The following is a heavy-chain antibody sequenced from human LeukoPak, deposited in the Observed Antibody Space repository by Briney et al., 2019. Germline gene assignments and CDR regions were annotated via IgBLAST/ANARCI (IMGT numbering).Heavy chain of an antibody. Sequence: SETLSLTCTVSGGSISSSSYYWGWIRQPPGKGLEWIGSIYYSGSTYYNPSLKSRVTISVDTSKNQFSLKLSSVTAADTAVYYCARGRWSPAYWGQGTLVTVSS. CDR2: IYYSGST. J-gene: IGHJ4*02. CDR1: GGSISSSSYY. CDR3: ARGRWSPAY. D-gene: IGHD1-1*01. V-gene: IGHV4-39*01.